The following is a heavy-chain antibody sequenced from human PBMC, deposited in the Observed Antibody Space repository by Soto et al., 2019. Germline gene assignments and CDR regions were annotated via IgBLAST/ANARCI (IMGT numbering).Heavy chain of an antibody. CDR1: GFTFSDYY. CDR3: ARGRGAAADYFDF. CDR2: ISSSTSHT. Sequence: PGGSLRLSCAVSGFTFSDYYMTWIRQGRGKGLEWVSYISSSTSHTNYADSVKGRFTISRDNAKNSLFLQMNSLRAEDTAVYYCARGRGAAADYFDFWGQGTLVTVSS. J-gene: IGHJ4*02. D-gene: IGHD6-13*01. V-gene: IGHV3-11*05.